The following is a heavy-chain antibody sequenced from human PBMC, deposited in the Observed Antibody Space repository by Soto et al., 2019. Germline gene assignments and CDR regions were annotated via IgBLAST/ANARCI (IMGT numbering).Heavy chain of an antibody. CDR1: GFTFSSYW. CDR3: ARDRSSSYYYYMDV. D-gene: IGHD6-6*01. Sequence: GGSLRLSCAASGFTFSSYWMHWVRQAPRKGLVWVSRINSDGSSTSYADSVKGRYTISRDNAKNTLYLKMNSLRAEDTAVYYCARDRSSSYYYYMDVWGKGTTVTVSS. V-gene: IGHV3-74*01. CDR2: INSDGSST. J-gene: IGHJ6*03.